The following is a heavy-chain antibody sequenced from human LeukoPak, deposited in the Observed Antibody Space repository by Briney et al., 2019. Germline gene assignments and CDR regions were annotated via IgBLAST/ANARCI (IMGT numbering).Heavy chain of an antibody. J-gene: IGHJ3*02. V-gene: IGHV4-59*01. CDR3: ARKNDFEI. D-gene: IGHD2/OR15-2a*01. CDR1: GFTFSNYD. CDR2: IFYSGRT. Sequence: GSLRLSCAASGFTFSNYDMHWVRQAPGKGLEWIGCIFYSGRTYYNPSLKSRVTISVDMSKSQFSLRLTSVTAADTAVYYCARKNDFEIWGQGTLVTVSS.